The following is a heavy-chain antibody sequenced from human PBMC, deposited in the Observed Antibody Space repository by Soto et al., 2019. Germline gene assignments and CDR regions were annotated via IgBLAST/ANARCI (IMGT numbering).Heavy chain of an antibody. Sequence: QVQLVQSGAEVKKPGSSVKVSCKASRGTFSSYAISWVRQAPGQGLEWMGGIIPIFGTANYAQKFQGRVTITEDESTSTAYMELSSLRSEDTAVYYCASPGPYSSSYYFDYWGQGTLVTVSS. CDR1: RGTFSSYA. CDR3: ASPGPYSSSYYFDY. J-gene: IGHJ4*02. CDR2: IIPIFGTA. V-gene: IGHV1-69*01. D-gene: IGHD6-6*01.